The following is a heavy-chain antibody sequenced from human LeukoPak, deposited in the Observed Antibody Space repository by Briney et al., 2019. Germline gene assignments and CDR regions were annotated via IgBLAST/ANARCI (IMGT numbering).Heavy chain of an antibody. CDR1: GASITDYY. V-gene: IGHV4-59*08. CDR3: AIHLGEGTYPMDR. Sequence: PSETLSLTCTVSGASITDYYWSWIRQTPEMGLEYIGYIHISGKTYNNPSLKGRVTVSLDTSQNQFSLKLTSVTAADTAVYFCAIHLGEGTYPMDRWGQGILVTVSS. CDR2: IHISGKT. J-gene: IGHJ5*02. D-gene: IGHD1-26*01.